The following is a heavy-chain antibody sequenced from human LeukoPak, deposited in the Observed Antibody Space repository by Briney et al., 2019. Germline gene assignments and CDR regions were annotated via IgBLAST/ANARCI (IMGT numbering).Heavy chain of an antibody. J-gene: IGHJ4*02. D-gene: IGHD3-3*01. CDR1: GGSISSYY. CDR3: ARHRGYIRFLEWLSGPFDY. V-gene: IGHV4-34*01. CDR2: INHSGST. Sequence: SETLSLTCTVSGGSISSYYWSWIRQPPGKGLEWIGEINHSGSTNYNPSLKSRVTISVDTSKNQFSLKLSSVTAADTAVYYCARHRGYIRFLEWLSGPFDYWGQGTLVTVSS.